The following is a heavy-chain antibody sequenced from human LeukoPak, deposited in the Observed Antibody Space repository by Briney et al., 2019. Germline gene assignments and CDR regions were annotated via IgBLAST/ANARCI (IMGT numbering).Heavy chain of an antibody. V-gene: IGHV1-46*01. CDR1: GYTFTNYY. CDR3: AREEQWHKEAFDI. J-gene: IGHJ3*02. CDR2: INPRDVST. Sequence: ASVNVSCKASGYTFTNYYIHWVREAPGQGLEWMGIINPRDVSTSYAQKFQGRVTVTRDTSTSTVYMELSSLRSEDTAVYYCAREEQWHKEAFDIWGQGTMVTVSS. D-gene: IGHD6-19*01.